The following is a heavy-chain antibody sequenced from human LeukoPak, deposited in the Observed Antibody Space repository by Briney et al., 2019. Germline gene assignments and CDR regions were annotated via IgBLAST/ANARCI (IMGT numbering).Heavy chain of an antibody. CDR3: ARVRLHLTGYYREVKHLDI. Sequence: SETLSLTCAVSGYSISRGYYWSWIRQPPGKGLEWIGEINHSGSTNYNPSLKSRVTISVDTSKNQFSLKLSSVTAADTAVYYCARVRLHLTGYYREVKHLDIWGQGTKVTVSS. D-gene: IGHD3-9*01. CDR2: INHSGST. CDR1: GYSISRGYY. V-gene: IGHV4-34*01. J-gene: IGHJ3*02.